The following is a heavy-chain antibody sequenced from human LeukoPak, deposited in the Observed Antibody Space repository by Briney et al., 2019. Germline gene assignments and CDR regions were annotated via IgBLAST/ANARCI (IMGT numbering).Heavy chain of an antibody. CDR3: ARGSIAVAGASYFDY. D-gene: IGHD6-19*01. V-gene: IGHV3-33*01. CDR2: IWYDGSNK. CDR1: GFTFSSYD. J-gene: IGHJ4*02. Sequence: GGSLRLSCAASGFTFSSYDMHWVRQAPGKGLEWVAVIWYDGSNKYYADSVKGRFTISRDNSKNTLYLQMNSLRAEDTAVYYCARGSIAVAGASYFDYWGQGTLVTVSS.